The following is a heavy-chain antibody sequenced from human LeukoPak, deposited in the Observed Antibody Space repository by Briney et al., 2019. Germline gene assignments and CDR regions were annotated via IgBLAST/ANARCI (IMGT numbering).Heavy chain of an antibody. V-gene: IGHV4-59*01. D-gene: IGHD6-19*01. CDR2: IYYSGST. Sequence: SETLSLTCTVSGGSISSYYWSWIRQPPGKGLEWIGYIYYSGSTNYNPSPKSRVTISVDTSKNQFSLKLSSVTAADTAVYYCARDILSFGVAGTSRAFDIWGQGTMVTVSS. J-gene: IGHJ3*02. CDR3: ARDILSFGVAGTSRAFDI. CDR1: GGSISSYY.